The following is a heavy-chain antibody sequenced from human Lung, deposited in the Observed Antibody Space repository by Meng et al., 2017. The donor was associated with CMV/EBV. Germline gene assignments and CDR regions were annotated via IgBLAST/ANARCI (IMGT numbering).Heavy chain of an antibody. D-gene: IGHD6-6*01. CDR3: AKDRRSSSFFDY. CDR1: GFTFNNYG. Sequence: GESXKISCVASGFTFNNYGMHWVRQIPGKGLEWVAYLRYEGITKYYADSVKGRFTISRDSSKNTLYLQMNSLRDEDTAVYYCAKDRRSSSFFDYWGQGALITGS. J-gene: IGHJ4*02. V-gene: IGHV3-30*02. CDR2: LRYEGITK.